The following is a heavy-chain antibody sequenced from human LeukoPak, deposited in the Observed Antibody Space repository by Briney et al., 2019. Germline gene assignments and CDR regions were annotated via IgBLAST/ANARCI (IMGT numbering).Heavy chain of an antibody. CDR2: INPNSGGT. CDR3: ARGARYSSSLGTPTPY. Sequence: ASVKVSCKASGYTFTGYYMHWVRQAPGQGLEWMGWINPNSGGTNYAQKFQGRVTMTRDTSISTAYMELSRLISDDTAVYYCARGARYSSSLGTPTPYWGQGTLVTVSS. J-gene: IGHJ4*02. CDR1: GYTFTGYY. V-gene: IGHV1-2*02. D-gene: IGHD6-6*01.